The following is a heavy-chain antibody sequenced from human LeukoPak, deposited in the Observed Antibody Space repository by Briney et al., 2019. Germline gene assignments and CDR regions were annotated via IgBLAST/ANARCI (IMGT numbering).Heavy chain of an antibody. CDR3: ARDPSPDYGDYENWFDP. Sequence: SETLSLTRTVSGGSISSSSYYWGWIRQPPGKGLEWIGSIYYSGSTYYNPSLKSRVTISVDTSKNQFSLKLSSVTAADTAVYYCARDPSPDYGDYENWFDPWGQGTLVTVSS. J-gene: IGHJ5*02. CDR1: GGSISSSSYY. CDR2: IYYSGST. V-gene: IGHV4-39*07. D-gene: IGHD4-17*01.